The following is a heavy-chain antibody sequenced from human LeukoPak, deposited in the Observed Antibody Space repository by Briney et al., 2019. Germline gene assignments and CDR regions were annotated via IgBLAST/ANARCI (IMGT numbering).Heavy chain of an antibody. CDR3: ARSRLTMVRGEFDP. D-gene: IGHD3-10*01. Sequence: HSGGSLRLSCAASGFTFSSYAMHWVRQAPGKGLEWVAVISYDGSNKYYADSVKGQFTISRDNSKNTLYLQMNSLRAEDTAVYYCARSRLTMVRGEFDPWGQGTLVTVSS. CDR2: ISYDGSNK. CDR1: GFTFSSYA. J-gene: IGHJ5*02. V-gene: IGHV3-30-3*01.